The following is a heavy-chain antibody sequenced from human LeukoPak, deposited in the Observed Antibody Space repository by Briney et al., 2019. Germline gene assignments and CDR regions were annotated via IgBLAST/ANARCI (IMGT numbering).Heavy chain of an antibody. D-gene: IGHD6-13*01. CDR3: ARGEEQLALFDY. CDR2: INHSGST. J-gene: IGHJ4*02. CDR1: GGSFSGYY. Sequence: SETLSLTCAVYGGSFSGYYWGWIRQPPGKGLEWIGEINHSGSTNYNPSLKSRVTISVDTSKNQFSLKLSSVTAADTAVYYCARGEEQLALFDYWGQGTLVTVSS. V-gene: IGHV4-34*01.